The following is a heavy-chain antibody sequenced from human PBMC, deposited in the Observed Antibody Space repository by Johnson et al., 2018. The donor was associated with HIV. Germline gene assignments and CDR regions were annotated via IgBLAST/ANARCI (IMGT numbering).Heavy chain of an antibody. CDR3: ARDGTETGPDDAFDI. J-gene: IGHJ3*02. V-gene: IGHV3-64*01. Sequence: VQLVESGGGLVQPGGSLRLSCAASGFSFSTYWMHWVRQAPGKGLEYVSAISSNGGKQYYAKSVQGRFPISRDNSKNTIYLQMNSLRAEDTAMYYCARDGTETGPDDAFDIWGQGTMVTVSS. D-gene: IGHD1-1*01. CDR1: GFSFSTYW. CDR2: ISSNGGKQ.